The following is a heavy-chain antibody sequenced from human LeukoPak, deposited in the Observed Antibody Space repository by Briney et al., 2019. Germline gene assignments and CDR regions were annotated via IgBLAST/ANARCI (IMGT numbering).Heavy chain of an antibody. V-gene: IGHV3-53*01. CDR2: IYSDGTT. D-gene: IGHD1-1*01. CDR1: GFTFSSCA. J-gene: IGHJ4*02. CDR3: ARAPNWRFDH. Sequence: GGSLRLSCAASGFTFSSCAMSWVRQTPGKGLEWVSVIYSDGTTYYADSVKGRFTISRDDSKNTLYLHMNSLRAEDTAVYYCARAPNWRFDHWGQGTLVTVSS.